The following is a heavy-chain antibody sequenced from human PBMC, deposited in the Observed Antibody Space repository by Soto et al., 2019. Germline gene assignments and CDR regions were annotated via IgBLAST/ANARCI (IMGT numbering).Heavy chain of an antibody. D-gene: IGHD2-2*01. CDR3: ARGQRVSDWFDP. CDR2: IYSSGNT. J-gene: IGHJ5*02. Sequence: PSETLSLTCSVSGGTISFYYWTWIRQPAGKGLEWIGRIYSSGNTKYNPSLQSRVTMSLDTSNNQFSLRLTSVTAADTAVYYCARGQRVSDWFDPWGQGTLVTVSS. V-gene: IGHV4-4*07. CDR1: GGTISFYY.